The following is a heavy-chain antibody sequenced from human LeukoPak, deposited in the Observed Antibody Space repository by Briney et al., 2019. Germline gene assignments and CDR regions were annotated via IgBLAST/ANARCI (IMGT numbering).Heavy chain of an antibody. CDR1: GDSISRYY. J-gene: IGHJ4*02. V-gene: IGHV4-4*07. Sequence: PSETLSLTCTVSGDSISRYYWSWIRQPAGKGLEWIGRVSTSGSTNYNPSPKSRVTMSVDTSKNQFSLKLSTVTAADTAVYYCARDVAGDGDFDYWGQGTLVTVSS. CDR3: ARDVAGDGDFDY. CDR2: VSTSGST. D-gene: IGHD3-16*01.